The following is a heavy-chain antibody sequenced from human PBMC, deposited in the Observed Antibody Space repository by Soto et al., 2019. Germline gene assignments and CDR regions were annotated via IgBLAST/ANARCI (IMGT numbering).Heavy chain of an antibody. D-gene: IGHD3-10*01. CDR3: ARILWFGEFPRDY. CDR2: INHSGST. V-gene: IGHV4-34*01. CDR1: GGSFSGYY. Sequence: QVQLQQWGAGLLKPSETLSLTCAVYGGSFSGYYWSWIRQPPGKGLEWIGEINHSGSTNYNPSLKSRVTISVDTSKNQCSLKLSSVTAADTAVYYCARILWFGEFPRDYWGQGTLVTVSS. J-gene: IGHJ4*02.